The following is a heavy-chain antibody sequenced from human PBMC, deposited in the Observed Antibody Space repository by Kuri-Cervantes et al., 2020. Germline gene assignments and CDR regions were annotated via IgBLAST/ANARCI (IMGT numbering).Heavy chain of an antibody. J-gene: IGHJ4*01. CDR1: GFTFSSYS. Sequence: GGSLRLSCAASGFTFSSYSMNWVRQAPGKGLEWVSVIFGDTTYYADSVKGSFTVSRHSSKNTVYLQMDSLRVEDTAVYYCAATVTTGWLNFDSWGHGTLVTVSS. D-gene: IGHD6-19*01. V-gene: IGHV3-66*01. CDR3: AATVTTGWLNFDS. CDR2: IFGDTT.